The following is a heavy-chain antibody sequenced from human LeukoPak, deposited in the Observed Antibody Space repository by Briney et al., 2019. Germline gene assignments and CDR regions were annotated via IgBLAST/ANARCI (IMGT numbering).Heavy chain of an antibody. Sequence: ASVKVSCKVSGHTLNELSMHWVRQPPGKGLEWMGGFDPEDEDTVYAQKFQGRITMTEDTSTDTAYLELSRLRTDDTAVYYCADTTGTVGGDAVDIWGQGTMVTVSS. CDR1: GHTLNELS. J-gene: IGHJ3*02. V-gene: IGHV1-24*01. CDR3: ADTTGTVGGDAVDI. CDR2: FDPEDEDT. D-gene: IGHD1-1*01.